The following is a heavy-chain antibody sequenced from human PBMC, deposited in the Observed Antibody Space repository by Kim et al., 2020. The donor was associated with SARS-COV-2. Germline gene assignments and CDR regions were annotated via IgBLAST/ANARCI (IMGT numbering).Heavy chain of an antibody. CDR2: ISAYNGNT. J-gene: IGHJ6*02. D-gene: IGHD3-22*01. V-gene: IGHV1-18*01. CDR3: ARRPPSDDSSGYYYYYYGMDV. CDR1: GYTFTSYG. Sequence: ASVKVSCKASGYTFTSYGISWVRQAPGQGLEWMGWISAYNGNTNYAQKLQGRVTMTTDTSTSTAYMELRSLRSDDTAVYYCARRPPSDDSSGYYYYYYGMDVWGQGTTVTVSS.